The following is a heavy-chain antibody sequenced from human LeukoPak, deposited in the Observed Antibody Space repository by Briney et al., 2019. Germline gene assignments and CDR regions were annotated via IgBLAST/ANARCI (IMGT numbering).Heavy chain of an antibody. Sequence: GGSLRLSCAASRFTFSSYKMNWVRQAPGKGLEWVSSISSSSSSTYYADSVKGRFTISRDNAKNSLDLQMNSLRVEDTAVYYCARWGTGYCSSTSCENDVFDTWGQGTLVIVSS. CDR1: RFTFSSYK. J-gene: IGHJ3*02. D-gene: IGHD2-2*01. CDR2: ISSSSSST. V-gene: IGHV3-21*01. CDR3: ARWGTGYCSSTSCENDVFDT.